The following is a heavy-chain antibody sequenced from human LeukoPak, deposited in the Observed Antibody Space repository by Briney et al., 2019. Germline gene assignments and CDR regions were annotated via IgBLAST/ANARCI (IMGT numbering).Heavy chain of an antibody. Sequence: GGSLRLSCAASGFTFSSYSMNWVRQAPGKGLEWVSSISSSSTYIYYADSMKGRFTISRDNAKNSLYLQMNSLRAEDTAAYYCARGSSPGSYGSAYFFDYWGQGTLVTVSS. CDR3: ARGSSPGSYGSAYFFDY. J-gene: IGHJ4*02. CDR1: GFTFSSYS. V-gene: IGHV3-21*01. CDR2: ISSSSTYI. D-gene: IGHD1-26*01.